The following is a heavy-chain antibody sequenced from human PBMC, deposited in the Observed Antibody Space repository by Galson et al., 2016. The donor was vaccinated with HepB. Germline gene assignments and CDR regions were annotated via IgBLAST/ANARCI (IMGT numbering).Heavy chain of an antibody. V-gene: IGHV3-23*01. J-gene: IGHJ6*03. Sequence: SLRLSCAASGFTFNRYAMNWVRQAPGKGLEWVSAISATGGGTYYADSVKGRFTISRDNSKNTLWLQMNSLRAEDTAVYYCAKSMTPGNYYMDAWGKGTTVTVSS. CDR1: GFTFNRYA. CDR3: AKSMTPGNYYMDA. CDR2: ISATGGGT. D-gene: IGHD1-14*01.